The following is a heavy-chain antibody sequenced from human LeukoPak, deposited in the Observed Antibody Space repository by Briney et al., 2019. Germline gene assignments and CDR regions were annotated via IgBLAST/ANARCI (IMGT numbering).Heavy chain of an antibody. Sequence: GGSLRLSCAASGFTFSSYGMHWVRQAPGKGLEWVAVIWYDGSNKYYADSVKGRFTISRDNSKNTLYLQMNSLRAEDTAVYYCAREGRGMANLKGDYYYGMDVWGQGTTVTVSS. CDR1: GFTFSSYG. CDR3: AREGRGMANLKGDYYYGMDV. CDR2: IWYDGSNK. D-gene: IGHD3-10*01. J-gene: IGHJ6*02. V-gene: IGHV3-33*01.